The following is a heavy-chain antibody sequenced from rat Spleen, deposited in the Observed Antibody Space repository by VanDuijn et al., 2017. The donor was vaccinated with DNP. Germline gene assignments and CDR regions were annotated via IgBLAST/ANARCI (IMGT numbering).Heavy chain of an antibody. CDR1: GFTFSNYG. Sequence: EVQLVESGGDLVQPGRSLKLSCVASGFTFSNYGMAWVRQAPKKGLEWVATITASSGTTYYRDSVKGRFTISTDNAKNTLYLQMDSLSSEDTATYFCTTDNYSAPFDYWGQGVMVTVSS. J-gene: IGHJ2*01. V-gene: IGHV5S13*01. D-gene: IGHD1-8*01. CDR3: TTDNYSAPFDY. CDR2: ITASSGTT.